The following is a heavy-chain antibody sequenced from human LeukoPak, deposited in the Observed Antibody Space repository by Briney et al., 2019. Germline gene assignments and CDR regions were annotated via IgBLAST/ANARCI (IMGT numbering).Heavy chain of an antibody. CDR3: ARGGSSGYDWPPYYYYGVDV. CDR1: GYTFTSYY. D-gene: IGHD5-12*01. J-gene: IGHJ6*02. Sequence: ASVKVSCKASGYTFTSYYMHWMRQAPGQGLEWMGRINPNSGGTDYAQKFQGRVTMTRDTSISTAYMELSRLRSDDTAVYYCARGGSSGYDWPPYYYYGVDVWGQGTTVTVSS. V-gene: IGHV1-2*06. CDR2: INPNSGGT.